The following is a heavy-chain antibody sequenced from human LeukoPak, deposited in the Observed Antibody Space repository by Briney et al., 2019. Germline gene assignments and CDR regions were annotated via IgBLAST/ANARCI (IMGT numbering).Heavy chain of an antibody. CDR2: IYSGGRT. CDR1: GFTVNNNY. Sequence: PGGSLRLSCAASGFTVNNNYMNWVRQAPGKGLEWISVIYSGGRTYYADSVEGRFTISRDNSKNTVFLQMNSLRADDTAVYYCARTDYYGSGSLRFDPWGQGTLVTVSS. CDR3: ARTDYYGSGSLRFDP. D-gene: IGHD3-10*01. J-gene: IGHJ5*02. V-gene: IGHV3-66*02.